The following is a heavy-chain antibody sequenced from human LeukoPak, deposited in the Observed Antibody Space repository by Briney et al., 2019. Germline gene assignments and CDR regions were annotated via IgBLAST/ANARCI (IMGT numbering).Heavy chain of an antibody. J-gene: IGHJ4*02. Sequence: PGGSLRLSCAASGFTFSSYEMNWVRQAPGKGLEWVSYISSSGSTIYYADSVKGRFTISRDNAKNSLYLQMNSLRAEDTAVYYCAREGYYDILTGYFYWGQGTLVTVSS. V-gene: IGHV3-48*03. CDR3: AREGYYDILTGYFY. D-gene: IGHD3-9*01. CDR1: GFTFSSYE. CDR2: ISSSGSTI.